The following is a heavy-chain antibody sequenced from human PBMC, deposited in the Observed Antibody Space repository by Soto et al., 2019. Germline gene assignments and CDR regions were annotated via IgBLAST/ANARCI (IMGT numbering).Heavy chain of an antibody. V-gene: IGHV1-46*01. D-gene: IGHD2-15*01. J-gene: IGHJ6*02. CDR2: INPSGGST. Sequence: ASVKVSCKASGYTFTSYYMHWVRQAPGQGLEWMGIINPSGGSTSYAQKFQGRVTMTRDTSTSTVYMELSSLRSEDTAVYYCARDRAYCSGGSCYSLLDYYYYGMAVWGQGTTVTVSS. CDR1: GYTFTSYY. CDR3: ARDRAYCSGGSCYSLLDYYYYGMAV.